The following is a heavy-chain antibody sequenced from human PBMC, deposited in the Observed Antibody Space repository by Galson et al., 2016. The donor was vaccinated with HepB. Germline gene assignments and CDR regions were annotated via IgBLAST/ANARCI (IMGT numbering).Heavy chain of an antibody. V-gene: IGHV4-30-2*01. J-gene: IGHJ4*02. CDR2: IYHSGRT. CDR1: GGSISSGGYS. D-gene: IGHD3-22*01. Sequence: TLSLTCAVSGGSISSGGYSWSWIRQPPGKGLEWIGYIYHSGRTYYNSSLKSRVTISVDRSKNQFSLKLTSVTAADTAVYFCARGRVNYDSCGHYRTDLYYVDHWGQGALVTVSS. CDR3: ARGRVNYDSCGHYRTDLYYVDH.